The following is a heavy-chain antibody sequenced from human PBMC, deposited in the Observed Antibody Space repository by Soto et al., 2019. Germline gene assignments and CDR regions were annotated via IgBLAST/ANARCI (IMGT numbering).Heavy chain of an antibody. CDR1: GYTFTSHA. V-gene: IGHV1-3*01. CDR3: ARDGDFWSGYYFDY. Sequence: GASVKVSCKASGYTFTSHAMHWVRQAPGQRLEWMGWINAGNGNTKYSQKFQGRVTITRDTSASTAYMELSSLRSEDTAVYYCARDGDFWSGYYFDYWGQGTLVTVSS. CDR2: INAGNGNT. D-gene: IGHD3-3*01. J-gene: IGHJ4*02.